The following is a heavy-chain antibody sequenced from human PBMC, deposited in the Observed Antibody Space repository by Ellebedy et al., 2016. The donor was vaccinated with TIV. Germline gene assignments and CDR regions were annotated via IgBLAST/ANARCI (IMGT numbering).Heavy chain of an antibody. CDR2: INQDGSEQ. CDR1: GFTFSSYW. V-gene: IGHV3-7*01. CDR3: ATDGSYGDYRSPTHAFVM. Sequence: GGSLRLSCAASGFTFSSYWMTWVRQAPGKGLEWVANINQDGSEQYYVDSVQGRFTISRDNARTSLNLQMNSVRAEDAPVYYCATDGSYGDYRSPTHAFVMWGQGTMVIVSS. J-gene: IGHJ3*02. D-gene: IGHD4-17*01.